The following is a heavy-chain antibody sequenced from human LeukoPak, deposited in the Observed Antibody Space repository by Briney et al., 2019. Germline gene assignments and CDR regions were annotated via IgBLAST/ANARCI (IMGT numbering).Heavy chain of an antibody. V-gene: IGHV4-34*01. CDR2: INHSGST. D-gene: IGHD6-13*01. CDR3: ASHHQQMIDY. J-gene: IGHJ4*02. Sequence: SETLSLTCAVYGGSFSGYYWSWIRQPPGKGLEWIGEINHSGSTNYNPSLKSRVTISVDTSKNQFSLKLSSVTAADTAVYYCASHHQQMIDYWGQGTLVTVSS. CDR1: GGSFSGYY.